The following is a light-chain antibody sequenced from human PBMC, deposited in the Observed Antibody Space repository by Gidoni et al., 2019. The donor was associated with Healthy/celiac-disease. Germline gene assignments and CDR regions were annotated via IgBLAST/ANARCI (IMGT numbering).Light chain of an antibody. CDR3: QQYYSYQT. CDR2: AAS. V-gene: IGKV1-8*01. CDR1: QGISSY. Sequence: AIRMTQSPSSFSASTGDRVTITCRASQGISSYLAWYQQKPGKAPKLLIYAASTLQSGVPSRFSGSGSGTDFTLTISCLQSEDFATYYCQQYYSYQTFGQGTRLEIK. J-gene: IGKJ5*01.